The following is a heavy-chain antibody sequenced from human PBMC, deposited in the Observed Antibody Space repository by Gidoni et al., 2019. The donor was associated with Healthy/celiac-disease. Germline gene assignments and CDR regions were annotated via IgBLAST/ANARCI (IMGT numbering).Heavy chain of an antibody. V-gene: IGHV1-69*01. D-gene: IGHD2-8*01. Sequence: QVQLVQSGAEVKKPGSSVKVSCKASGGTFSSYAISWVRQAPGQGLEWMGGIIPFFCKANYATKFQGRVTITADESTSTAYMGPSSLGSEDKAVYYCASSNGHCTNGVCYNAFYIWGQGTMVNVSS. CDR3: ASSNGHCTNGVCYNAFYI. CDR2: IIPFFCKA. J-gene: IGHJ3*02. CDR1: GGTFSSYA.